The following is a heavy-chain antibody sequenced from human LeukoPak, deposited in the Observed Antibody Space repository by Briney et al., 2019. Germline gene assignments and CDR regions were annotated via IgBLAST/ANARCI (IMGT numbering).Heavy chain of an antibody. Sequence: GASVKVSCKASGYTFTSYGISWVRQAPGQGLEWMGWISAYNGNTNYAQKFQGRVTMTRDTSISTAYMELSRLRSDDTAVYYCARVRTWNYYDSSGYRTDAFDIWGQGTMVTVSS. J-gene: IGHJ3*02. CDR1: GYTFTSYG. V-gene: IGHV1-18*01. CDR3: ARVRTWNYYDSSGYRTDAFDI. D-gene: IGHD3-22*01. CDR2: ISAYNGNT.